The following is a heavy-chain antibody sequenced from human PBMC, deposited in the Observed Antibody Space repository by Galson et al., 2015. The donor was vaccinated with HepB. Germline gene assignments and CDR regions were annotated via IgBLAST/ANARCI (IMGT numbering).Heavy chain of an antibody. J-gene: IGHJ6*02. CDR1: GFTFSSYG. CDR2: ISYDGSNK. V-gene: IGHV3-30*18. D-gene: IGHD6-13*01. CDR3: AKDEGQLVDPGGEDYYYGMDV. Sequence: SLRLSCAASGFTFSSYGMHWVRQAPGKGLEWVAVISYDGSNKYYADSVKGRFTISRDNSKNTLYLQMNSLRAEDTAVYYCAKDEGQLVDPGGEDYYYGMDVWGQGTTVTVSS.